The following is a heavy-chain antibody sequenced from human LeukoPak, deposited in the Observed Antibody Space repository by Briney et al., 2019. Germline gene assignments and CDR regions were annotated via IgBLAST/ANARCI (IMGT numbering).Heavy chain of an antibody. CDR2: ISGGGGRT. D-gene: IGHD2-21*01. CDR3: AKDVRDIVVLIDTYMY. CDR1: GFMFNKYG. V-gene: IGHV3-23*01. J-gene: IGHJ4*02. Sequence: GGSLRLSCVASGFMFNKYGMSWVRQAPGKGLEWVSVISGGGGRTYYGDSVKGRFTISRDNSKNTVYLQMNSLRAEDTAVYYCAKDVRDIVVLIDTYMYWGQGTLVTVSS.